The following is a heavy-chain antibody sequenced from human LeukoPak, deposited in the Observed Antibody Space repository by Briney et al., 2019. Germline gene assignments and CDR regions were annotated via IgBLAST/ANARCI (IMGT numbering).Heavy chain of an antibody. Sequence: ASVKVSCKASGYTFTSYYMHWVRQAPGQGLEGMGIINPSGGSTSYAQKFQGRVTMTRDMSTSTVYMELSSLRSEDTAVCYCAREEYSSSSGENLNWFDPWGQGTLVTVSS. CDR3: AREEYSSSSGENLNWFDP. CDR1: GYTFTSYY. J-gene: IGHJ5*02. CDR2: INPSGGST. V-gene: IGHV1-46*01. D-gene: IGHD6-6*01.